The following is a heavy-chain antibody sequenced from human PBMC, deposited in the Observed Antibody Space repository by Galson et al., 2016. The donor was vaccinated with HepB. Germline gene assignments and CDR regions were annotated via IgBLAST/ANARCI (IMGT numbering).Heavy chain of an antibody. CDR1: GFTVSTNY. CDR3: AKFCSSSDCHLYTFDL. CDR2: IYVGGTT. V-gene: IGHV3-66*01. J-gene: IGHJ3*01. Sequence: SLRLSCAASGFTVSTNYMSWVRQSPGKGLECVSVIYVGGTTDYADSGRGRFTISRDNSKNTLSLQLNSLRADDTAVYYCAKFCSSSDCHLYTFDLWGQGTMVTVSS. D-gene: IGHD2-2*01.